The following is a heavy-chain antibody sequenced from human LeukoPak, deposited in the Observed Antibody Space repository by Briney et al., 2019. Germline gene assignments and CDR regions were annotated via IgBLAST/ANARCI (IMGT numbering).Heavy chain of an antibody. J-gene: IGHJ4*02. CDR2: IIPIFGTA. Sequence: SVKVSCKASGGTFSSYAISWVRQAPGQGLEWMGGIIPIFGTANYAQKFQGRVTITTDESTSTACMELSSLRSEDTAVYYCARDREYCSGGSCYPSSFDYWGQGTLVTVSS. D-gene: IGHD2-15*01. CDR1: GGTFSSYA. V-gene: IGHV1-69*05. CDR3: ARDREYCSGGSCYPSSFDY.